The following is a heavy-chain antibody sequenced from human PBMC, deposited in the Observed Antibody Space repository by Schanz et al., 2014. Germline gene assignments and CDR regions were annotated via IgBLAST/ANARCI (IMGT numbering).Heavy chain of an antibody. D-gene: IGHD5-18*01. V-gene: IGHV3-23*04. CDR2: ISASGGTT. CDR1: GFTFSSYA. J-gene: IGHJ3*02. Sequence: VQLVQSGGGLVQPGGSLRLSCAASGFTFSSYAMGWVRQARGKGLEWVSAISASGGTTYYADSVKGRFTISRDNSKNTLYLQMNSLRAEDTAVYYCARVALPGYSSPRDAFDIWGQGTMVTVSS. CDR3: ARVALPGYSSPRDAFDI.